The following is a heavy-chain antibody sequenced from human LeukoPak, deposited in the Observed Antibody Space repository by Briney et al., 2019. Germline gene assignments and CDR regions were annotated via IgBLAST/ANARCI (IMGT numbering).Heavy chain of an antibody. CDR2: IKSKTDGGTT. J-gene: IGHJ4*02. CDR1: GFTFSNAW. V-gene: IGHV3-15*01. D-gene: IGHD3-10*01. Sequence: GGSLRLSCAASGFTFSNAWMSWVRQAPGKGLEWVGRIKSKTDGGTTDYAAPVKGRFTISRDDSKNTLYLQMHSLKTEDTAVYYCTTAGPYYGSGSIPVDYWGQGTLVTVSS. CDR3: TTAGPYYGSGSIPVDY.